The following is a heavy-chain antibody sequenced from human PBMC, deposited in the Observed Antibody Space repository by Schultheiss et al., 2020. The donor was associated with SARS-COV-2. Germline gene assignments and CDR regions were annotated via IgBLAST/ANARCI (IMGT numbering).Heavy chain of an antibody. V-gene: IGHV1-18*01. CDR2: ISAYNGNT. D-gene: IGHD6-13*01. CDR3: ARDGPLIAAASYYYYGMDV. CDR1: GYTFTSYG. Sequence: ASVKVSCKASGYTFTSYGISWVRQAPGQGLEWMGWISAYNGNTNYAQKLQGRVTMTTDTSTSTAYMELRSLRSDDTAVYYCARDGPLIAAASYYYYGMDVWGQGTTVTVSS. J-gene: IGHJ6*02.